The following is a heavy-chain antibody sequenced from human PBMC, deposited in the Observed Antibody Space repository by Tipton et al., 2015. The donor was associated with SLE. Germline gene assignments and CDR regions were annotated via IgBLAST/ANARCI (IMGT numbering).Heavy chain of an antibody. J-gene: IGHJ4*02. CDR1: GGSISSSSYY. Sequence: GLVKPSETLSLTCTVSGGSISSSSYYWGWIRQSPGKGLEWIGSMFSSGNTYSNPSLRSRLTIAADTSKNQFSLKLSSVTAADTALYYCARPDLIWGQGTLVTVSS. V-gene: IGHV4-39*07. CDR3: ARPDLI. CDR2: MFSSGNT. D-gene: IGHD1-14*01.